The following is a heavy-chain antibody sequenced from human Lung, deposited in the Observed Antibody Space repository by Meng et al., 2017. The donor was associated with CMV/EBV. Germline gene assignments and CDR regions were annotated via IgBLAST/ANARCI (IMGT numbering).Heavy chain of an antibody. CDR2: IGANGNNT. Sequence: SGFTFSYYAIHWVRQAPGKGLEYVSAIGANGNNTYYAKSVKGRFTISRDNSKNTLYLQMGSLRTEDMAVYYCARESGGSGESLLDNWGRGTLVTVSS. V-gene: IGHV3-64*01. CDR3: ARESGGSGESLLDN. CDR1: GFTFSYYA. J-gene: IGHJ4*02. D-gene: IGHD2-15*01.